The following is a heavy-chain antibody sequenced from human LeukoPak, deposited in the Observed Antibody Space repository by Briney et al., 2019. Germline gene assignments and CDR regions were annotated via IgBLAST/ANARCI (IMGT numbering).Heavy chain of an antibody. CDR1: GVSVSTSH. Sequence: PSETLSLTCNVSGVSVSTSHWNWIRQRPGKGVEWIGCLSYTGKTDYNPSLKSRVSISLGSSNNHFSLKLTSVTAADTAVYYCSEGYFEPFDHWGQGILVTVSS. CDR3: SEGYFEPFDH. D-gene: IGHD2/OR15-2a*01. J-gene: IGHJ4*02. V-gene: IGHV4-59*02. CDR2: LSYTGKT.